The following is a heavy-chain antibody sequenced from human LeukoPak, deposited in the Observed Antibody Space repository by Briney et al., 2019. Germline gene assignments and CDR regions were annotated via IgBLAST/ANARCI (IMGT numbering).Heavy chain of an antibody. CDR3: ARHLYESRGQTSFDY. Sequence: KPSETLPLTCTVSGGSISSYYWSWIRQPPGKGLEWIGYISYSGSTNYNPSLKSRVTISVDTSQNQFSLKLSSVTAADTAMYYCARHLYESRGQTSFDYWGQGTLVTVSS. D-gene: IGHD3-22*01. J-gene: IGHJ4*02. V-gene: IGHV4-59*08. CDR1: GGSISSYY. CDR2: ISYSGST.